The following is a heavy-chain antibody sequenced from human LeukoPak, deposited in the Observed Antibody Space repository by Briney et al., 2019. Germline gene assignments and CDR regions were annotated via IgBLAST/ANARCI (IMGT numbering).Heavy chain of an antibody. J-gene: IGHJ4*02. D-gene: IGHD2-21*02. CDR1: GYSSTSYW. CDR3: ARTSHIVVVTNIADY. CDR2: IYPGDSDT. Sequence: PGESLKISCKGSGYSSTSYWIGWVRQMPGKGLEWMGIIYPGDSDTRYSPSFQGQVTISADKSISTAYLQWSSLKASDTAMYYCARTSHIVVVTNIADYWGQGTLVTVSS. V-gene: IGHV5-51*01.